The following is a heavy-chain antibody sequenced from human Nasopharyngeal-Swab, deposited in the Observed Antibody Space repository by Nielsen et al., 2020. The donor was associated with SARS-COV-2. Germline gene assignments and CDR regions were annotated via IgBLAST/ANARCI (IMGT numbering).Heavy chain of an antibody. J-gene: IGHJ5*02. D-gene: IGHD3-10*01. CDR1: GGSFSGYY. CDR3: AREQIYYGSGSYYTNWFDP. Sequence: SETLSLTCAVYGGSFSGYYWSWIRQPPGKGLEWIGKINHSGSTNYNPSLKSRVTISVDTSKNQFSLKLSSVTAADTAVYYCAREQIYYGSGSYYTNWFDPWGQGTLVTVSS. V-gene: IGHV4-34*01. CDR2: INHSGST.